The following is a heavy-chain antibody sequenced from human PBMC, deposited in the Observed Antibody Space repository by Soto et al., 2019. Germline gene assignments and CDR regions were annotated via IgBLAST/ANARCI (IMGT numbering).Heavy chain of an antibody. V-gene: IGHV3-23*01. CDR3: AKDQGSSWYEIDY. D-gene: IGHD6-13*01. CDR2: ISGSDGST. CDR1: GFTFSSYA. Sequence: PGGSLRLSCAASGFTFSSYAMSWVRQAPGKGLEWVSAISGSDGSTYYADSVKGRFTISRDNSKNTLYLQMNSLRAEDTAVYYCAKDQGSSWYEIDYWGQGTLVTVSS. J-gene: IGHJ4*02.